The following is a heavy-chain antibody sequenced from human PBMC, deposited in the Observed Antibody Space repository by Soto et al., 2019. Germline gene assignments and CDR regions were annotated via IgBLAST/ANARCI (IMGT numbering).Heavy chain of an antibody. V-gene: IGHV3-23*01. D-gene: IGHD2-15*01. CDR2: ISGSGGST. J-gene: IGHJ4*02. CDR3: AKEEMNCSGGSCYSASLFDY. CDR1: GFTFSSYA. Sequence: VQLLESGGGLVQPGGSLRLSCAASGFTFSSYAMSWVRQAPGKGLEWVSAISGSGGSTYYADSVKGRFTISRDNSKNTLYLQMNSLRAEDTAVYYCAKEEMNCSGGSCYSASLFDYWGQGTLVTVSS.